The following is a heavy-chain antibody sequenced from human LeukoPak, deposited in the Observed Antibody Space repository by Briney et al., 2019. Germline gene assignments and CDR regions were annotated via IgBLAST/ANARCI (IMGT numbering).Heavy chain of an antibody. CDR3: ARDPHHGPLTGISGDY. J-gene: IGHJ4*02. V-gene: IGHV3-20*04. CDR1: GFTFDDHG. CDR2: INWNGGST. D-gene: IGHD7-27*01. Sequence: GGSLRLSCAASGFTFDDHGMSWVRQAPGKGLEWVSGINWNGGSTGYTDSVKGRFTISRDNAKNSLYLQMNSLRAEDTALYCCARDPHHGPLTGISGDYWGQGTLVTVSS.